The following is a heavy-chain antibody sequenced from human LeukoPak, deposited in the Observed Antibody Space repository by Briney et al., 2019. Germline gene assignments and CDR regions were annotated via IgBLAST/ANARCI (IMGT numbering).Heavy chain of an antibody. CDR2: IYYSGGT. D-gene: IGHD5-18*01. Sequence: PSETLSLTCTVSGGSISSGDYYWSWIRQPPGKGLEWIGYIYYSGGTYYNPSLKSRVTISVDTSKNQFSLKLSSVTAADTAVYYCARVPGYSYGETDYWGQGTLVTVSS. J-gene: IGHJ4*02. V-gene: IGHV4-30-4*01. CDR1: GGSISSGDYY. CDR3: ARVPGYSYGETDY.